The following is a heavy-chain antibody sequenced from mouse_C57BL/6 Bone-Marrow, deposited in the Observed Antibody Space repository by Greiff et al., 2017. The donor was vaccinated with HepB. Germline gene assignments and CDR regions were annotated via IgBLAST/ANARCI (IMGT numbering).Heavy chain of an antibody. J-gene: IGHJ3*01. CDR1: GFTFSSYT. V-gene: IGHV5-9*01. CDR3: ARRGLSWFAY. Sequence: DVHLVESGGGLVKPGGSLKLSCAASGFTFSSYTMSWVRQTPEKRLEWVATISGGGGNTYYPDSVKGRFTISRDNAKNTLYLQMSSLRSEDTALYYCARRGLSWFAYWGQGTLVTVSA. D-gene: IGHD3-2*02. CDR2: ISGGGGNT.